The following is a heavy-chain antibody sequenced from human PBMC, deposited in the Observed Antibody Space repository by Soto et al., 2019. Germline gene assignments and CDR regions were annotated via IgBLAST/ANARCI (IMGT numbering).Heavy chain of an antibody. V-gene: IGHV3-15*01. CDR2: IKSKTDGGTT. Sequence: GGSLILSCAASGFTFSNAWMSWVRQAPGKGLEWVGRIKSKTDGGTTDYAAPVKGRFTISRDDSKNTLYLQMNSLKTEDTAVYYCTTPGGAYGDYAFDYWGQGTLVTVSS. D-gene: IGHD4-17*01. CDR1: GFTFSNAW. J-gene: IGHJ4*02. CDR3: TTPGGAYGDYAFDY.